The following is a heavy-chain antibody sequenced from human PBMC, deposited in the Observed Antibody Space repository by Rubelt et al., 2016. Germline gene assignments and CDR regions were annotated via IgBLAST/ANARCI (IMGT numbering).Heavy chain of an antibody. D-gene: IGHD6-13*01. V-gene: IGHV4-34*01. CDR3: ARQTAAAGTVWGYYYCGMDV. CDR2: INHSGST. Sequence: QVQLQQWGAGLLKPSETLSLTCAVYGGSFSGYYWSWIRQPPGKGLEWIGEINHSGSTNYNPSLKCRVTISVDTSKNQCSLKLSSVTAADTAVYYCARQTAAAGTVWGYYYCGMDVWGQGTTVTVSS. CDR1: GGSFSGYY. J-gene: IGHJ6*02.